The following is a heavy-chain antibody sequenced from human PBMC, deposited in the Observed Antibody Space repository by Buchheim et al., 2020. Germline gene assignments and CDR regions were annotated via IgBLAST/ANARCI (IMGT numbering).Heavy chain of an antibody. CDR1: GFTFSSYA. D-gene: IGHD3-22*01. CDR3: AKYAAGHVYYYDSSGYYYPLDY. V-gene: IGHV3-23*01. Sequence: EVQLLESGGGLVQPGGSLRLSCAASGFTFSSYAMSWVRQAPGKGLEWVSAISGSGGSTYYADSVKGRFTISRDNSKNTLYLQMNSLRAEDTAVYYCAKYAAGHVYYYDSSGYYYPLDYWGQGTL. CDR2: ISGSGGST. J-gene: IGHJ4*02.